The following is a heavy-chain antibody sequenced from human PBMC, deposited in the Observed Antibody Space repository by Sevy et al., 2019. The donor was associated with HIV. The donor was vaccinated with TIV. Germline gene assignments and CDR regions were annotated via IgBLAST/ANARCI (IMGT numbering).Heavy chain of an antibody. J-gene: IGHJ4*02. D-gene: IGHD1-26*01. V-gene: IGHV4-59*08. CDR3: AGENAWGRGYS. CDR1: GGSITSLY. Sequence: SETLSLTCTVSGGSITSLYWNWIRQPPGKGLEWIANIYYNGHINYNPSIKSRVTLSLDTSKNQFSLGLSSVTAADTAMYYCAGENAWGRGYSWGQGTLVTVSS. CDR2: IYYNGHI.